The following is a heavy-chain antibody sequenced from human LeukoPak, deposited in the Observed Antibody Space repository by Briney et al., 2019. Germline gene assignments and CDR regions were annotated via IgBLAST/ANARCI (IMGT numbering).Heavy chain of an antibody. CDR3: ARWGDGKRFDY. V-gene: IGHV3-33*01. CDR2: IWYDGSNK. J-gene: IGHJ4*02. D-gene: IGHD2-21*02. Sequence: WGSLRLSCAASGFTFSSHGRRWVRQAPGKGLEWVGVIWYDGSNKYYADSVNGRFTISRDNSNNMPYLQMNILRDEDTAMYSCARWGDGKRFDYWGQGTLVTVSS. CDR1: GFTFSSHG.